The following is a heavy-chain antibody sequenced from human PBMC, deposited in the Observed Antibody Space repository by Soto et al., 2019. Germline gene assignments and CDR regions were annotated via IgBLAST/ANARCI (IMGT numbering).Heavy chain of an antibody. Sequence: SETLSLTCTVSGGSISSYYWSWIRQPPGKGLEWIGYIYYSGSTNYNPSLKSRVTISVDTSKNQFSLKLSSVTAADTAVYYCARYAFDDNRFDPWGQGTLVTVSS. J-gene: IGHJ5*02. CDR1: GGSISSYY. CDR2: IYYSGST. CDR3: ARYAFDDNRFDP. V-gene: IGHV4-59*01. D-gene: IGHD3-3*02.